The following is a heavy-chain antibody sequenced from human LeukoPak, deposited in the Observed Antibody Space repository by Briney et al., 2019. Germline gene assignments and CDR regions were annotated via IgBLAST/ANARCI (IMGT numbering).Heavy chain of an antibody. V-gene: IGHV4-59*01. J-gene: IGHJ5*02. Sequence: PSETLSLTCTVSGGSISSYYWSWIRQPPGKGLEWIGYIYYSGSTTYDPSLKSRATISVDTSKNQFSLKLSSVTAADTAVYYCARDYYGSGSYYTSWFDPWGQGNLVTVSS. CDR3: ARDYYGSGSYYTSWFDP. CDR1: GGSISSYY. D-gene: IGHD3-10*01. CDR2: IYYSGST.